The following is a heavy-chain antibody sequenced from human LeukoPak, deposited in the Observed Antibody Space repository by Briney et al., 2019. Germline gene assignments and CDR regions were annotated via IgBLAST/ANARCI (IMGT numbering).Heavy chain of an antibody. CDR1: GGSFSGYY. Sequence: PSETLSLTCAVYGGSFSGYYWSWIRQPPGKGLEWIGEINHSGSTNYNPSLKSRVTISVDTSKNQFSLKLSSVTAADTAVYYCARGGINYGETRNYYYYYMDVWGKGTTVTVSS. D-gene: IGHD4-17*01. CDR2: INHSGST. V-gene: IGHV4-34*01. J-gene: IGHJ6*03. CDR3: ARGGINYGETRNYYYYYMDV.